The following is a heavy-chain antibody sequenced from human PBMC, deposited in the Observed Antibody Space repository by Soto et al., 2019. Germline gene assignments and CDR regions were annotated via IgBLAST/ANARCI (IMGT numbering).Heavy chain of an antibody. V-gene: IGHV3-15*01. CDR3: ATSVPAVVHWFDP. D-gene: IGHD2-2*01. Sequence: GGSLRLSCAASGFTLSNVWMAWVRQAPGKGLELLGRVKSERDGGTPDYAAPAKGRFTISRDDSKNTLYLQMNSLTTEDTAVYYCATSVPAVVHWFDPWGPGTLVTVSS. CDR2: VKSERDGGTP. J-gene: IGHJ5*02. CDR1: GFTLSNVW.